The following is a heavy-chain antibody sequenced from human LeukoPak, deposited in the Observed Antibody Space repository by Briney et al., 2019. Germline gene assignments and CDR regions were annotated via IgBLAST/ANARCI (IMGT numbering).Heavy chain of an antibody. Sequence: SQTLSLTCAIFGDSVSSNSAAWNWIRQSPSRGLEWLRRTYYRSKWYNDYAVSVKSRITINPDTSKNQFSLQLSSVTPEDTAVYYCARILGVASLDAFDVWGQGTMVTVSS. CDR1: GDSVSSNSAA. V-gene: IGHV6-1*01. D-gene: IGHD2-8*02. CDR3: ARILGVASLDAFDV. J-gene: IGHJ3*01. CDR2: TYYRSKWYN.